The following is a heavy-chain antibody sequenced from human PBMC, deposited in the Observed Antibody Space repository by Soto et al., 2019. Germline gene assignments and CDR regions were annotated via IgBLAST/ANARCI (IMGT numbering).Heavy chain of an antibody. CDR3: AKCYYYDSSGYPDY. CDR2: INTDGSGT. J-gene: IGHJ4*02. CDR1: GFTFSSDW. V-gene: IGHV3-74*01. Sequence: GGSLRLSCAASGFTFSSDWMHWVRQAPGKGLVWVSRINTDGSGTTYADSVKGRFTISRDNSKNTLYLQMNSLRAEDTAVYYCAKCYYYDSSGYPDYWGQGTLVTVSS. D-gene: IGHD3-22*01.